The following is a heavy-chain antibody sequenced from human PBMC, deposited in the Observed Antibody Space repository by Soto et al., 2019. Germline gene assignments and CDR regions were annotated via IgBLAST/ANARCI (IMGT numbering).Heavy chain of an antibody. CDR3: ASHQSGYCSGGSCYPLDY. CDR2: IYYSGST. D-gene: IGHD2-15*01. V-gene: IGHV4-30-4*01. CDR1: GGSISSGYYY. J-gene: IGHJ4*02. Sequence: SETLSLTCTVSGGSISSGYYYWSWIRQPPGKGLEWIGYIYYSGSTYYNPSLKSRVTISVDTSKNQFSLKLSSVTAADTAVYYCASHQSGYCSGGSCYPLDYWGQGTLVTVSS.